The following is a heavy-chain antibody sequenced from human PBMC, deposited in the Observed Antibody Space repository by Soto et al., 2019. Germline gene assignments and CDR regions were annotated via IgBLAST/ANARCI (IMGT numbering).Heavy chain of an antibody. Sequence: SETLSLTCTVSGGSISSGGYYWSWIGQHPGKGLEWIGYIYYSGSTYYNPSLKSRVTISVDTSKNQFSLKLSSVTAADTAVYYCARIPYSSSWYGFDYWGQGTLVTVSS. J-gene: IGHJ4*02. CDR2: IYYSGST. D-gene: IGHD6-13*01. CDR3: ARIPYSSSWYGFDY. V-gene: IGHV4-31*03. CDR1: GGSISSGGYY.